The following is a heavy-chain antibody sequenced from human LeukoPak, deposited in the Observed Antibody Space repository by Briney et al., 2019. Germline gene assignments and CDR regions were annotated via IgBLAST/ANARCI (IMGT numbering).Heavy chain of an antibody. CDR1: GFTFSSST. D-gene: IGHD1-20*01. CDR2: ISGSGGST. CDR3: LGNWC. V-gene: IGHV3-23*01. J-gene: IGHJ4*02. Sequence: GGSLRLSCAASGFTFSSSTMGGVRQAPGKGLEWVSSISGSGGSTYYADSVKGRFTVSRDNSKNTLYLHMNSLTFEDTAVYYCLGNWCWGQGTLVTVSS.